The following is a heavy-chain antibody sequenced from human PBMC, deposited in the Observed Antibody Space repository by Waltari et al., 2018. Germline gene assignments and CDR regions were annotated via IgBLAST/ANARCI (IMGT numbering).Heavy chain of an antibody. CDR3: ARRPRGTYCSGGSCYSYWFDP. Sequence: QVQLQESGPGLVKPSETLSLTCAVSGYSISSGYYWGWIRQPPGKGLEWIGSIYHSGSTNYNPSLKSRVTISVDTSKNQFSLKLSSVTAADTAVYYCARRPRGTYCSGGSCYSYWFDPWGQGTLVTVSS. J-gene: IGHJ5*02. V-gene: IGHV4-38-2*01. D-gene: IGHD2-15*01. CDR1: GYSISSGYY. CDR2: IYHSGST.